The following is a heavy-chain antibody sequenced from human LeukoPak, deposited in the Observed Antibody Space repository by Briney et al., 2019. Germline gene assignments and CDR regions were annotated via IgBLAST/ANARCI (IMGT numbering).Heavy chain of an antibody. CDR3: ARARRGSSSAYYYYYMDV. Sequence: ASVKVSCKASGYTFTSYDINWVRQATGQGLERMGWMSPNSGNTGYAQKFQGRVTITRNTSISTAYMELSSLRSEDTAVYYCARARRGSSSAYYYYYMDVWGKGTTVTVSS. J-gene: IGHJ6*03. V-gene: IGHV1-8*03. CDR1: GYTFTSYD. CDR2: MSPNSGNT. D-gene: IGHD6-6*01.